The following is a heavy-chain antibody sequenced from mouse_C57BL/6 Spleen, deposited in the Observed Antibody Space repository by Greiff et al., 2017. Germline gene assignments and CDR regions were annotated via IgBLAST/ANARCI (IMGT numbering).Heavy chain of an antibody. CDR1: GYTFTDHT. J-gene: IGHJ3*01. Sequence: QVQLQQSDAELVKPGASVKISCKVSGYTFTDHTIHWMKQRPEQGLEWIGYIYPRDGSTKYNEKFKGKATLTADKSSSTAYMQLNSLTSEDSAVYFCARLYYSNYHVSWFAYWGQGTLVTVSA. D-gene: IGHD2-5*01. CDR3: ARLYYSNYHVSWFAY. V-gene: IGHV1-78*01. CDR2: IYPRDGST.